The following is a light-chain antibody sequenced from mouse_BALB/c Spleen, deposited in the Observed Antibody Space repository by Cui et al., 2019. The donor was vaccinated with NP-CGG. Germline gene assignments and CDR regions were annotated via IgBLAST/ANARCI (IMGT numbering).Light chain of an antibody. J-gene: IGLJ1*01. CDR3: ALWYSNHWV. Sequence: QALLTQESALTTSPGETVTLTCRSSTGAVTTSNYANWVQEKPDYLFTGLIGGTNNRAPGVPARFSGSLIGDKAALTITGAQTEDEAIYFCALWYSNHWVFGGGTKLTVL. V-gene: IGLV1*01. CDR2: GTN. CDR1: TGAVTTSNY.